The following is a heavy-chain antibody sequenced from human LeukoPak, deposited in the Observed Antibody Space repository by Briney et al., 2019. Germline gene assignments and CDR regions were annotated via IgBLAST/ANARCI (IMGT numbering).Heavy chain of an antibody. Sequence: ASVKVSCKASGYTFTSYAMHWVRQAPGQRLEWMGWINAGNGNTKYSQEFQGRVTITRDTSACTAYMELSSLRSEDMAVYYCARGAAGRGYNWFDPWGQGTLVTVSS. CDR1: GYTFTSYA. CDR2: INAGNGNT. V-gene: IGHV1-3*03. D-gene: IGHD6-13*01. CDR3: ARGAAGRGYNWFDP. J-gene: IGHJ5*02.